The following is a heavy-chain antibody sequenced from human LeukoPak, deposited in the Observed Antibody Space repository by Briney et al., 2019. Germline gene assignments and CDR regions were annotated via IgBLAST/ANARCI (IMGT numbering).Heavy chain of an antibody. J-gene: IGHJ5*02. V-gene: IGHV3-7*01. CDR3: ARVAGDWLDP. Sequence: GGSLRLSCAASGFTLSTYWMSWVGQAPGRGREWVANIKQDGSEQYYVDSVKGRFTTSRDNDKNSLYLQMNSLRAEDTAVYYCARVAGDWLDPWGQGTLVTVSS. CDR1: GFTLSTYW. D-gene: IGHD3-10*01. CDR2: IKQDGSEQ.